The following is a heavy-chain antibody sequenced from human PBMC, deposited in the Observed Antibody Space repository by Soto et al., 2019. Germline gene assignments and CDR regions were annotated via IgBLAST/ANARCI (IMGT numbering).Heavy chain of an antibody. CDR2: INHSGST. J-gene: IGHJ4*02. V-gene: IGHV4-34*01. Sequence: SETLXLTFAVHGGSFSGYYWSWIRQPPGKGLEWIGEINHSGSTNYNPSLKSRVTISVDTSKNQFSLKLSSVTAADTAVYYCAGVDGYSNYDPLDYWGQGTLVTVSS. CDR1: GGSFSGYY. D-gene: IGHD4-4*01. CDR3: AGVDGYSNYDPLDY.